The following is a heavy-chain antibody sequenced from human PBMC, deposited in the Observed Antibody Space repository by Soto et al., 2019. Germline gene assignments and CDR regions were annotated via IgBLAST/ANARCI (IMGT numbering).Heavy chain of an antibody. J-gene: IGHJ6*02. D-gene: IGHD3-3*01. CDR2: ISAYNGNT. CDR3: ARSYYDFWSGYYNSLDYYYGMDV. CDR1: GYTFASYA. Sequence: ASVKVSCKASGYTFASYAISWMRQAPGQGLEWMGWISAYNGNTNYAQKLQGRVTMTTDTSTSTAYMELRSLRSDDTAVYYCARSYYDFWSGYYNSLDYYYGMDVWGQGTTVTVSS. V-gene: IGHV1-18*01.